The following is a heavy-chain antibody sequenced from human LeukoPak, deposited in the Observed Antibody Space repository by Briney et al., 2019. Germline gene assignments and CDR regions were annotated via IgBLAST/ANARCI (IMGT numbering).Heavy chain of an antibody. CDR1: GGSFNGYY. Sequence: PSETLSLTCAVYGGSFNGYYWSWIRQSPGVGLEWLGEINDSGVTNCNPSLESRVVLSVDTSKNQFSLRLSSVTAADTAVYYCARRLVDSGASQVSDHWGQGTLVTVSS. CDR3: ARRLVDSGASQVSDH. V-gene: IGHV4-34*01. J-gene: IGHJ4*02. D-gene: IGHD2-15*01. CDR2: INDSGVT.